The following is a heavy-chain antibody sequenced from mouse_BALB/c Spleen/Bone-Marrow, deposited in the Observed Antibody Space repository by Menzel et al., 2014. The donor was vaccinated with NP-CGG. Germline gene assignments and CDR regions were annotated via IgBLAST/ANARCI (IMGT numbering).Heavy chain of an antibody. V-gene: IGHV3-8*02. Sequence: EVQLQQSGPSLVKPSQTLSLTCSVTGDSITSGYWYWIRKFPGNKLEYMGYISYSGNTYYNPSLKSRISITRDTSKNQYYLQLSSVTTEDTATYYCATYDGFCFDYWGQGTTLTVSS. CDR3: ATYDGFCFDY. CDR2: ISYSGNT. D-gene: IGHD2-3*01. J-gene: IGHJ2*01. CDR1: GDSITSGY.